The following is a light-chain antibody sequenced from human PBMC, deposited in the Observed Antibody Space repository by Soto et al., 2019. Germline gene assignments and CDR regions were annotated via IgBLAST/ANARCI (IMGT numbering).Light chain of an antibody. V-gene: IGLV2-14*01. Sequence: QPASVSESPGQSITISCTGTSSDVGGYNYVSWYQQHPGKAPKLMIYDVSNRPSGVSNRFSGSKSGNTASLTISGLQAEDEADYYCSSYTSSSTLEVFGGGTQLPS. CDR2: DVS. CDR1: SSDVGGYNY. J-gene: IGLJ2*01. CDR3: SSYTSSSTLEV.